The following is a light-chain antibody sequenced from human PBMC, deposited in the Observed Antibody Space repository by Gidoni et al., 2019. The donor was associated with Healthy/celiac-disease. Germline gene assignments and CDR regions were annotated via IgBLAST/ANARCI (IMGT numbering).Light chain of an antibody. CDR1: QSISSY. V-gene: IGKV1-39*01. CDR3: QQSYSTPWA. Sequence: DIQMTQSPSPLAASVGYRVTITCRASQSISSYLNWYQQKPGTAPKLLIYAASSLQSGVPSRFSGSGSGTDFTLTISSLQPEDFATYYCQQSYSTPWAFGQGTKVEIK. CDR2: AAS. J-gene: IGKJ1*01.